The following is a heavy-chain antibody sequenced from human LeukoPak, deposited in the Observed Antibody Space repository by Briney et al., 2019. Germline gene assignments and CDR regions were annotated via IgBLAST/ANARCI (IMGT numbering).Heavy chain of an antibody. CDR3: ARHDFWSGSYGENRFDY. CDR2: SYSRETT. D-gene: IGHD3-3*01. V-gene: IGHV4-39*01. CDR1: GASISTTSFS. Sequence: SETLSLTCAVSGASISTTSFSWGWIRQPPGKGLEWIGSSYSRETTYYNPSLKSRLTISVDTSKNQFSLRMNSVTAADTAVYYCARHDFWSGSYGENRFDYWGQGTLVTV. J-gene: IGHJ4*02.